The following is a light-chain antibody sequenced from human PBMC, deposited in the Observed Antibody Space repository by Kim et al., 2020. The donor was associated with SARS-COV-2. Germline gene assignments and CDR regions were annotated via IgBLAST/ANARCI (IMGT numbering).Light chain of an antibody. CDR3: QQYGGSPIT. Sequence: SPGERGTLSCRASQSVGSNYLAWYQQKGGQAPRLLNYGVSSRATGIPDRFSGSGSGTDFTLTISRLEPEDFAVYYCQQYGGSPITFGQGTRLEIK. CDR2: GVS. CDR1: QSVGSNY. V-gene: IGKV3-20*01. J-gene: IGKJ5*01.